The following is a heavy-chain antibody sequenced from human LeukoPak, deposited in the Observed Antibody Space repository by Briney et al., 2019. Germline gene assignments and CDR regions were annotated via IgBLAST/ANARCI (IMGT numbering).Heavy chain of an antibody. CDR3: ARRIHGYYESSGYYR. CDR1: GFTFSSYP. J-gene: IGHJ5*02. V-gene: IGHV3-30*04. Sequence: GSLRLSCAASGFTFSSYPMHWVRQAPGKGLEWVAVISYDGNNKFYADSVKGRFTISRDNSQNTLFLQMNSLRAEDTAVYYCARRIHGYYESSGYYRWGQGTLVTVSS. D-gene: IGHD3-22*01. CDR2: ISYDGNNK.